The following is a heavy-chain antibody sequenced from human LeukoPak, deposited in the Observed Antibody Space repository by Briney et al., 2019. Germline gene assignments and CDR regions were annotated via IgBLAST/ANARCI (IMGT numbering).Heavy chain of an antibody. Sequence: SETLSLTCAVYGGSFSGYYWSWIRQPPGKGLEWIGEINHSGSTNYNPSLKSRVTISVDTSKNQFSLKLSSVTAADTAVYYCARVQRQRWIQLWPQKGYFDYWGQGTLVTASS. V-gene: IGHV4-34*01. D-gene: IGHD5-18*01. CDR3: ARVQRQRWIQLWPQKGYFDY. J-gene: IGHJ4*02. CDR1: GGSFSGYY. CDR2: INHSGST.